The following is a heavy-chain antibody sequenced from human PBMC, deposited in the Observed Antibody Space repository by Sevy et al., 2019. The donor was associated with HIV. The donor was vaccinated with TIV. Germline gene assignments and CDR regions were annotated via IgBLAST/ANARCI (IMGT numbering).Heavy chain of an antibody. D-gene: IGHD3-22*01. V-gene: IGHV1-3*01. CDR3: AREAMATYYYDSSGYSPSWIDP. CDR2: INAGNGNT. J-gene: IGHJ5*02. Sequence: ASVKVSCKASGYTFINYAIHWVRQAPGQRLEWMGWINAGNGNTRYSQKFQGRVTITRDTSASTAYMELSSLRSEDTAVYYCAREAMATYYYDSSGYSPSWIDPWGQGTLVTVSS. CDR1: GYTFINYA.